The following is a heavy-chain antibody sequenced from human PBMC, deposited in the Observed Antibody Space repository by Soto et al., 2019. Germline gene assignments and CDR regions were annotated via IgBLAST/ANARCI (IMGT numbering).Heavy chain of an antibody. CDR3: ATDSSSWYNVFMDV. CDR2: IIPILGIA. J-gene: IGHJ6*02. D-gene: IGHD6-13*01. V-gene: IGHV1-69*02. CDR1: GYTFTRYT. Sequence: SVKVSCKASGYTFTRYTISWVRQAPGQGLEWMGRIIPILGIANYAQKFQGRVTITADKSTSTAYMELSSLRSEDTAVYYCATDSSSWYNVFMDVWGQGTTVTVSS.